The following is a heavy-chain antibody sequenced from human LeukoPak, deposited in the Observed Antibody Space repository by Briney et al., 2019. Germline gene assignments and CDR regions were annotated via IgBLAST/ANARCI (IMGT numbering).Heavy chain of an antibody. CDR2: IYYSGST. CDR3: AREMGDGYNWFDP. CDR1: GGSISSSSYY. D-gene: IGHD5-24*01. V-gene: IGHV4-39*07. Sequence: PSETLSLTCTVSGGSISSSSYYWGWIRQPPGKGLEWIGSIYYSGSTYYNPSLKSRVTISVDTSKNQFSLKLNSVTAADTAMYYCAREMGDGYNWFDPWGQGTLVTVSS. J-gene: IGHJ5*02.